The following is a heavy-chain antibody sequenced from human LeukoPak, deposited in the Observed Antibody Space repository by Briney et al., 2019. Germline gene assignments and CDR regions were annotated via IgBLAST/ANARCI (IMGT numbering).Heavy chain of an antibody. D-gene: IGHD5-18*01. V-gene: IGHV3-23*01. Sequence: GGSLRLSCAASGFTFINYAMSWVRQAPGMGLEWVSGISGGSDGTYYADSVKGRFTISRDNSKNTLYLQMNSLRAEGTAIYYCAKGSSGYIYGDYLGQGTLVTVSS. J-gene: IGHJ4*02. CDR3: AKGSSGYIYGDY. CDR1: GFTFINYA. CDR2: ISGGSDGT.